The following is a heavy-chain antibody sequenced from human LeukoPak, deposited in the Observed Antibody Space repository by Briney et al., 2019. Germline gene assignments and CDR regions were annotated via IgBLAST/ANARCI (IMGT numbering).Heavy chain of an antibody. CDR3: AKDLSGPRGYYYYGMDV. CDR2: ISGSGGST. Sequence: GGSLRLSCAASGFTFSSHAMSWVRQAPGKGLEWVSAISGSGGSTYYADSVKGRFTISRDNSKNTLYLQMNSLRAEDTAVYYCAKDLSGPRGYYYYGMDVWGQGTTVTVSS. CDR1: GFTFSSHA. D-gene: IGHD3-10*01. J-gene: IGHJ6*02. V-gene: IGHV3-23*01.